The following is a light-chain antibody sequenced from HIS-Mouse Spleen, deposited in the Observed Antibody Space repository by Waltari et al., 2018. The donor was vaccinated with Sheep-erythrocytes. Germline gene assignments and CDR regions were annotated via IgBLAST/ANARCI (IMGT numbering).Light chain of an antibody. CDR3: AAWDDSLSGNWV. CDR2: RNN. Sequence: QSVLTQPPSASGTPGQRVTISCSGSSSNIGSNYVYWYQQLPGTAPKLLIYRNNRRSSGVPARFSGSKSGTSASLAISGLRSEDEADYYCAAWDDSLSGNWVFGGGTKLTVL. V-gene: IGLV1-47*01. CDR1: SSNIGSNY. J-gene: IGLJ3*02.